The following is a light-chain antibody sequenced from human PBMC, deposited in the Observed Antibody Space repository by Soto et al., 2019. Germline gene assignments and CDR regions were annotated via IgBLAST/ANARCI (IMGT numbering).Light chain of an antibody. CDR2: GAS. CDR3: QQYARSPQT. Sequence: IVLTQSPGTLSLSPGERATLSCRASQNVDHSYLAWYQQKPGQAPRLLIYGASSRATGFPARFSASGSGTEFTLTISRLEPEDFGVYYCQQYARSPQTFGQGTKVDI. V-gene: IGKV3-20*01. CDR1: QNVDHSY. J-gene: IGKJ1*01.